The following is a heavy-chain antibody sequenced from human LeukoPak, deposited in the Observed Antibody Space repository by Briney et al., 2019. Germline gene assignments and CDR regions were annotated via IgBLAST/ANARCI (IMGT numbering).Heavy chain of an antibody. J-gene: IGHJ6*04. CDR1: GSTFSSSW. Sequence: PGGSLRLSCAASGSTFSSSWMHWVRQAPGKGLVWVSRITRDGSSTTYADSVKGRFTTSRDSAKNTLYLQMDSLRDDDTAAYYCARDPGYESWSPFWGGMDVWGNGTTVIVSS. D-gene: IGHD3-16*01. V-gene: IGHV3-74*01. CDR2: ITRDGSST. CDR3: ARDPGYESWSPFWGGMDV.